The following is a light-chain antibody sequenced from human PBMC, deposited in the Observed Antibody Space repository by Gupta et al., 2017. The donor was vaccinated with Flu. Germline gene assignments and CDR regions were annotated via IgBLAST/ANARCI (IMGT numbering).Light chain of an antibody. CDR3: QQYNNWPPYT. CDR1: QSVSNN. V-gene: IGKV3-15*01. CDR2: GAS. J-gene: IGKJ2*01. Sequence: EILMTQSPATLSVSPGERATLSCRASQSVSNNLAWYQQKPGQAPRLLIYGASTRATGIPARFSGSGSGTEFTLTISSLQSEDFAVYYGQQYNNWPPYTFGQGTKLEIK.